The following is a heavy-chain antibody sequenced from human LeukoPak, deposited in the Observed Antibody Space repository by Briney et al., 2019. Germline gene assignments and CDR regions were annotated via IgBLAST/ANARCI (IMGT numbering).Heavy chain of an antibody. D-gene: IGHD2-15*01. V-gene: IGHV3-21*04. Sequence: PGGSLRLSCAASGFTFSSYSMNWVRQAPGKGLEWVSSISSSSSYIYYADSLKGRFTISRDNAKNSLYLQMNSLRAEDTALYYCAKESSEHYYYYYMDVWGKGTTVTISS. J-gene: IGHJ6*03. CDR2: ISSSSSYI. CDR1: GFTFSSYS. CDR3: AKESSEHYYYYYMDV.